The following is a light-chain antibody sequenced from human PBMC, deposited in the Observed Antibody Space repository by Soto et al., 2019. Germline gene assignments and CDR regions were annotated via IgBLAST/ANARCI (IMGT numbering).Light chain of an antibody. J-gene: IGKJ1*01. V-gene: IGKV3-15*01. Sequence: EIVMTQSPATLSVSPGERATLSCRASQSVSSKLAWYQQKPGQAPSLLIYGASTRATGIPARFSGSGSGTEFTLTISSLQSEDFAVYYCQQYNNWPPGRAFAQGTKVDIK. CDR3: QQYNNWPPGRA. CDR1: QSVSSK. CDR2: GAS.